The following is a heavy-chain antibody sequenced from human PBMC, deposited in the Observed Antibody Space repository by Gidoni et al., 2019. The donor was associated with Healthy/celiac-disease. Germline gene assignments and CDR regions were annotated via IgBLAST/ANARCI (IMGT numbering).Heavy chain of an antibody. CDR3: AKTSGRYCMDV. J-gene: IGHJ6*02. D-gene: IGHD3-9*01. CDR2: ISYDGSNK. Sequence: QVQLVESGGGVVQPGRSLRRPCAASGFTFSSYGMHWVRQAPGKGLEWVAVISYDGSNKYYADSVKGRFTISRDNSKNTLYLQMNSLRAEDTAVYYCAKTSGRYCMDVWGQGTTVTVSS. V-gene: IGHV3-30*18. CDR1: GFTFSSYG.